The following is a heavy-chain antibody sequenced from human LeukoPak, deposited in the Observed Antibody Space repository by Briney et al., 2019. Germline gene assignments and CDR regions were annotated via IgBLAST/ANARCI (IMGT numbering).Heavy chain of an antibody. Sequence: PGGSLRLSCAASGFTYSSYAMRWVRQAPGKGLEWVSGICGSGGGTYYAAAVKGRFTITRDDSKNTLYLQMSSLRAEDTAVYYCAKDLGWYRNNYFDYWGQGTLVTVSS. V-gene: IGHV3-23*01. CDR2: ICGSGGGT. CDR3: AKDLGWYRNNYFDY. D-gene: IGHD6-19*01. J-gene: IGHJ4*02. CDR1: GFTYSSYA.